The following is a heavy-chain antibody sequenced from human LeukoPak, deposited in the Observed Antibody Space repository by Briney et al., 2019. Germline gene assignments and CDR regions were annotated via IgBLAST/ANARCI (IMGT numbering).Heavy chain of an antibody. J-gene: IGHJ4*02. V-gene: IGHV3-72*01. CDR1: GFSFSDHY. CDR2: SRIKADGYIT. Sequence: PTGGSLRLSCAVSGFSFSDHYLDWVRQTPGRGLEWVGRSRIKADGYITQYAASVKDRFTISRDESKDSLHLQMNSLKTEDTAVYYCVRGLNSFDLWGQGTPVTVSS. CDR3: VRGLNSFDL.